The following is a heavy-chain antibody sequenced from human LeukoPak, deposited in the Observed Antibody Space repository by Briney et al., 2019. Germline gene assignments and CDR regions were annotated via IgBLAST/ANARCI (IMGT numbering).Heavy chain of an antibody. J-gene: IGHJ1*01. Sequence: PSETLSLTCTVSGGSISSGGYYWSWIRQHPGKGLEWIGYIYYSGSTSYTPSLKSRVTISVETSKNQFSLKLSSVTAADTAVYYCATAPYSSSWYPPAEYFQHWGQGTLVTVSS. CDR3: ATAPYSSSWYPPAEYFQH. CDR1: GGSISSGGYY. D-gene: IGHD6-13*01. CDR2: IYYSGST. V-gene: IGHV4-31*03.